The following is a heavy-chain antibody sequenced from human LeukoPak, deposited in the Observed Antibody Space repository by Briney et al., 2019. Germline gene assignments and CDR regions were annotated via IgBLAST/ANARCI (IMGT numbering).Heavy chain of an antibody. J-gene: IGHJ3*02. Sequence: PSQTLPLTCTVSGGSISSGGYYWSWIRQHPGKGLEWIGYIYYSGSTYYNPSLKSRVTISVDTSKNQFSLKLSSVTAADTAVYYCARDRSTRGAFDIWGQGTMVTVSS. CDR2: IYYSGST. V-gene: IGHV4-31*03. CDR3: ARDRSTRGAFDI. D-gene: IGHD2-2*01. CDR1: GGSISSGGYY.